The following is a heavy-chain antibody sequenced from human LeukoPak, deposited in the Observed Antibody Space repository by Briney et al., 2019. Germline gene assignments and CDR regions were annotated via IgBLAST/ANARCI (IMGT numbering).Heavy chain of an antibody. Sequence: SETLSLTCTVSAGSISSSSYYWGWIRQPPGKGLEWIGSIYYSGSTYYNPSLKSRVTISVDTSKNQFSLKLSSVTAADTAVYYCAKNGDRGAFCSGGTCYPYYYYYMDVWGKGTTVTISS. J-gene: IGHJ6*03. CDR3: AKNGDRGAFCSGGTCYPYYYYYMDV. D-gene: IGHD2-15*01. CDR1: AGSISSSSYY. CDR2: IYYSGST. V-gene: IGHV4-39*01.